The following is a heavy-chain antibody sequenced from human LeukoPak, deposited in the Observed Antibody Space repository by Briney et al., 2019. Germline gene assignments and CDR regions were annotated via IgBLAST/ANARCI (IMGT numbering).Heavy chain of an antibody. CDR2: IIPILGIA. CDR3: ARDLGGHYDILTGYYNLDY. V-gene: IGHV1-69*04. Sequence: ASVKVSCKASGGTFSSYTISWVRQAPGQGLEWMGRIIPILGIANYAQKFQGRVTITAGKSTSTAYMELSSLRSEDTAVYYCARDLGGHYDILTGYYNLDYCGQGTLVTVSS. J-gene: IGHJ4*02. D-gene: IGHD3-9*01. CDR1: GGTFSSYT.